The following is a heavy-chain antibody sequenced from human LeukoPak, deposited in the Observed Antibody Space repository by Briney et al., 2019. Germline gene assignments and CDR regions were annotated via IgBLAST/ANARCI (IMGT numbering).Heavy chain of an antibody. V-gene: IGHV4-34*12. CDR3: ERDFRVIRGRRFDP. CDR2: IMHTGGT. D-gene: IGHD2-21*01. Sequence: SETLSLTCAVSGSSFNNYYWIWIRQPPGRGLEWIGEIMHTGGTNYNPSLKSRVTISLHTSKSQFSLELTSVTAADTAIYYCERDFRVIRGRRFDPGGRGTRVPVPS. CDR1: GSSFNNYY. J-gene: IGHJ5*02.